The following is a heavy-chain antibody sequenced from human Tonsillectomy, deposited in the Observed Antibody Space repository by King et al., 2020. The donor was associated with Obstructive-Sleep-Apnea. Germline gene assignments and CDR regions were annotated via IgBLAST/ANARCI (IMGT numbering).Heavy chain of an antibody. V-gene: IGHV3-30-3*01. D-gene: IGHD2-8*01. J-gene: IGHJ2*01. Sequence: VQLVESGGGVVQPGRSLRLSCAASAFTFSSYAMHWVRQAPGKGLEWVALISYDGSNQYYADSVKGRFTISRDNFRNTLYLQMNSLRAEDTAVYYCVRDFPNWYFDFWGRGTLLTVSS. CDR1: AFTFSSYA. CDR2: ISYDGSNQ. CDR3: VRDFPNWYFDF.